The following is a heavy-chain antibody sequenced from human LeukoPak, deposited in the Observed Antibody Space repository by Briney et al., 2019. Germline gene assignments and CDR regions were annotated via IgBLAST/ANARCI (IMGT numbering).Heavy chain of an antibody. Sequence: ASVKVSCKASGYTFTSYDISWVRQAPGQGLEWMGWISASNGNTNYAQKLQGRVTMTTDTSTSTAYMELRSLRSDDTAVYYCARDKGSSWYGGYFDYWGQGTLVTVSS. CDR3: ARDKGSSWYGGYFDY. D-gene: IGHD6-13*01. CDR2: ISASNGNT. J-gene: IGHJ4*02. V-gene: IGHV1-18*01. CDR1: GYTFTSYD.